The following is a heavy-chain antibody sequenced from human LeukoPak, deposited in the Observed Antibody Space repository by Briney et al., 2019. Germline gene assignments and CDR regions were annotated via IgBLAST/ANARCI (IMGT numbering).Heavy chain of an antibody. CDR1: GFTFSSTS. J-gene: IGHJ4*02. CDR2: ISSGSSYI. D-gene: IGHD1-26*01. CDR3: AREFFDREGGTTVLDY. Sequence: GGSLRLSCAASGFTFSSTSMNWVRQAPGKGLEWVSSISSGSSYIFYANSVKGRFTISRDNAKNSLYLQMNSLRAEDTAVYYCAREFFDREGGTTVLDYWGQGTLVTVSS. V-gene: IGHV3-21*01.